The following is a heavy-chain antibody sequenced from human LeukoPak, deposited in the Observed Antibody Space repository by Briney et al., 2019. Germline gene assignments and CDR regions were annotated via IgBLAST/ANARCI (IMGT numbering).Heavy chain of an antibody. CDR3: AILGKQWLVNAYYGMDV. CDR2: ISGSGGST. CDR1: GFTFSSYA. D-gene: IGHD6-19*01. Sequence: GGSLRLSCAASGFTFSSYAMSWVRQAPGKGLEWVSAISGSGGSTYYADSVKGRFTISRDNSKNTLYLQMNSLRAEDTAVYYCAILGKQWLVNAYYGMDVWGQGTTVTVSS. V-gene: IGHV3-23*01. J-gene: IGHJ6*02.